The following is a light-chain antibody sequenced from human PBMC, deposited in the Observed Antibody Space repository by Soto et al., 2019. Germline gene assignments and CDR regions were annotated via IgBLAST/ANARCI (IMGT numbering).Light chain of an antibody. Sequence: AIQMTQSPSSLSASVGDRVTITCRASQGIRDDLAWYQQKPGKAPKLLIYAASSLQSGVPSRFSGSGSGSEFTLTISSLQPEDFATYYCLQDYIYPWTFGQGTKVEIK. CDR1: QGIRDD. CDR2: AAS. J-gene: IGKJ1*01. V-gene: IGKV1-6*01. CDR3: LQDYIYPWT.